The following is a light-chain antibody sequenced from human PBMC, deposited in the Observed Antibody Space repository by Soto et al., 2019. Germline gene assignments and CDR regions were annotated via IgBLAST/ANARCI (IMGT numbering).Light chain of an antibody. CDR1: QSISRY. V-gene: IGKV1-39*01. Sequence: DIQMTQSPSSLSASVGDRVTITCRASQSISRYLNWYQQKRGKAPKIXIYAASSLQSGVPSRCSGSGAGTDCTLTISSLQPEDFETDDCQQSYRTPLTFGGGTKVDI. CDR3: QQSYRTPLT. CDR2: AAS. J-gene: IGKJ4*01.